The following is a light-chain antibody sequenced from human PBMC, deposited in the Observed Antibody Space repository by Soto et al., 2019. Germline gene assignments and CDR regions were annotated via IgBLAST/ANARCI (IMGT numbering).Light chain of an antibody. CDR2: GVS. Sequence: QSALTQPPSASGSPGQSVTISCTGTSSDFAVYDYVSWYQQHPGKAPKLMLYGVSKRPSGVSDRFSGSKSGYRASLTISGLQAEDEADYYCSSHTTTGTLQVFGTGTQLTVL. J-gene: IGLJ1*01. CDR3: SSHTTTGTLQV. V-gene: IGLV2-14*01. CDR1: SSDFAVYDY.